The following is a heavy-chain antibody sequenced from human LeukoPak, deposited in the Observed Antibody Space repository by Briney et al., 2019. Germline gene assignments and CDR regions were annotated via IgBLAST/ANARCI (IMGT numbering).Heavy chain of an antibody. CDR3: ASGSSSWYSVGD. J-gene: IGHJ4*02. CDR2: ISSSSSYT. V-gene: IGHV3-11*03. Sequence: NPGGSLRLSCAASGFTFSDYYMSWIRQARGKGLEWVSYISSSSSYTNYADSVKGRFTISRDNAKNSLYLQMNSLRAEDTAVYYCASGSSSWYSVGDWGQGTLVTVSS. D-gene: IGHD6-13*01. CDR1: GFTFSDYY.